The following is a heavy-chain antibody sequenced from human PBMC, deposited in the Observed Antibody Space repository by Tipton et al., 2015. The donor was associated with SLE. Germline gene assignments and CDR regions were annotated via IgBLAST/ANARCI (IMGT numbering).Heavy chain of an antibody. CDR1: DGSIRDYY. D-gene: IGHD6-6*01. J-gene: IGHJ3*02. Sequence: GLVKPSETLSLTCTVSDGSIRDYYWTWIRQPAGEGLEWIGRIYASGSTNYNPSLRSRAAMSVDTSKSHFSLKLTSVTAADTAVYYCARDRSSLNDAFDIWGPGTLVTVSS. CDR3: ARDRSSLNDAFDI. V-gene: IGHV4-4*07. CDR2: IYASGST.